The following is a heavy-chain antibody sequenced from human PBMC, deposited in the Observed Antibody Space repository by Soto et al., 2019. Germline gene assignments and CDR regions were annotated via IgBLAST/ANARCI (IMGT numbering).Heavy chain of an antibody. D-gene: IGHD1-1*01. Sequence: GGSLRRLCAVSGFPFSTYVFHWVRQPPGKGLEWVAVIVSDGSAKYHADSVEGRFTISRDNSKDTLYLQMNSLRAEDTAVYYCARDDAFGNENGFDIWGQGTMVTVSS. CDR3: ARDDAFGNENGFDI. J-gene: IGHJ3*02. V-gene: IGHV3-33*01. CDR1: GFPFSTYV. CDR2: IVSDGSAK.